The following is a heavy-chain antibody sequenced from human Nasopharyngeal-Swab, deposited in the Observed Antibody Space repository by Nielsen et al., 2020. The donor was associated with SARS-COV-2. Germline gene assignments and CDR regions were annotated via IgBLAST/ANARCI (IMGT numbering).Heavy chain of an antibody. V-gene: IGHV3-48*03. D-gene: IGHD5-24*01. J-gene: IGHJ4*02. CDR3: ARDGGYNSLDY. Sequence: GGSLRLSCAASGFTFSSYEMNWVRQAPGKGLEWVSYISSSGSTIYYADPVKGRFTISRDNAKNSLYLQMNSLRAEDTAVYYCARDGGYNSLDYWGQGTLVTVSS. CDR1: GFTFSSYE. CDR2: ISSSGSTI.